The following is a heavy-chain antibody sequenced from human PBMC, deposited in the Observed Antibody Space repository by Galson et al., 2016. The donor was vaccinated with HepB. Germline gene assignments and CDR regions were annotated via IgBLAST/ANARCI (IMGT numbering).Heavy chain of an antibody. D-gene: IGHD3-10*01. CDR1: GGSISSSSYY. Sequence: LSLTCTVSGGSISSSSYYWGWIRQPPGQGLEWIGTIYYSGTTYSNPSLRSRVTISVDTSKNQFSLKLSSVTAADTAVYFCARRSARARFDYWGQGTLVTVSS. J-gene: IGHJ4*02. V-gene: IGHV4-39*01. CDR2: IYYSGTT. CDR3: ARRSARARFDY.